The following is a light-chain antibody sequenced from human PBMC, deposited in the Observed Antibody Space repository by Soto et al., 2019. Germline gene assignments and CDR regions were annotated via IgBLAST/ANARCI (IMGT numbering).Light chain of an antibody. CDR1: QNISNW. CDR2: GAS. Sequence: DIQMTQSPPTLPASVGDRVTITCRASQNISNWLAWYQQKPGKAPKLLIYGASSLQSGVPSRFSGSGSGTHYTLTISSLQPEDSATYYCQKANNFPWTFGQGTKVDIK. J-gene: IGKJ1*01. V-gene: IGKV1-12*01. CDR3: QKANNFPWT.